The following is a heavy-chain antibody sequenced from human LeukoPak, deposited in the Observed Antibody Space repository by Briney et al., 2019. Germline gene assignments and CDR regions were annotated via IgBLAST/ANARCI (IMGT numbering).Heavy chain of an antibody. CDR2: ISYDDTNK. D-gene: IGHD2-2*01. CDR1: GFTFSSYG. J-gene: IGHJ4*02. Sequence: GGSLRLSCAASGFTFSSYGMHWVRQAPGKGLEWVASISYDDTNKAYSDSVKGRFTVSRDTSNNTLYLQMNSLRAEDTGVYYCARDCSSATCYAAFDYWGQGTLVTVSS. V-gene: IGHV3-30*19. CDR3: ARDCSSATCYAAFDY.